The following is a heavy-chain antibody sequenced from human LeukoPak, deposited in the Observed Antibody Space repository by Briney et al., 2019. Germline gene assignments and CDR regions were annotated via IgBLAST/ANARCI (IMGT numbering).Heavy chain of an antibody. CDR2: ISASDGTT. CDR1: GFTLSSYA. CDR3: AKDRAQELLWFGELDHYYYYYGMDV. V-gene: IGHV3-23*01. Sequence: GGSLRLSCAASGFTLSSYAMSWVRQAPGKGLEWVSGISASDGTTYLADSVKGRFAISRDNSKDTLYLQMNSLRAEDTAVYYCAKDRAQELLWFGELDHYYYYYGMDVWGQGTTVTVSS. J-gene: IGHJ6*02. D-gene: IGHD3-10*01.